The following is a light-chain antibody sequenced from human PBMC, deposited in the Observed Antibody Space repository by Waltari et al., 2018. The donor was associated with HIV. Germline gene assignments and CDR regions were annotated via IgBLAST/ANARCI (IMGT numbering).Light chain of an antibody. J-gene: IGLJ1*01. CDR2: KDT. Sequence: SYELKQPPSVSVSPGQPATFTCSGDGLATQSPFWYQQKAGHAPVVVMYKDTERPLGIPERFSGSISGTTVTLTINEVQAEDEADYYCQSADSSGTYVFGSGTKVTVL. V-gene: IGLV3-25*03. CDR1: GLATQS. CDR3: QSADSSGTYV.